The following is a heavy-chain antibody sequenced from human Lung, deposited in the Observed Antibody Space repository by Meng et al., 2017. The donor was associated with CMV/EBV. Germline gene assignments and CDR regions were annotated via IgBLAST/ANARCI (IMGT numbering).Heavy chain of an antibody. CDR3: ARDADSSSFSPESARGYYYFGMDV. CDR2: ISYDGSNK. Sequence: GESLKISCAASGFTFSNYGMHWVRQAPGKGLEWVAFISYDGSNKYYADSVKGRFTISRDNSKNTLYLQMNSLRAEDTAVYYCARDADSSSFSPESARGYYYFGMDVWGQGTXVTVSS. J-gene: IGHJ6*02. D-gene: IGHD6-13*01. V-gene: IGHV3-30*19. CDR1: GFTFSNYG.